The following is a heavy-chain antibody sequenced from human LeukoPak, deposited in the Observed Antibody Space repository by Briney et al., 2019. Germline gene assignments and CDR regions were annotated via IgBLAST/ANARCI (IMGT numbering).Heavy chain of an antibody. V-gene: IGHV1-69*05. Sequence: ASVKVSCKASGGTFSSYAISWVRQAPGQGLEWMGGIIPIFGTANYAQKFQGRVTITTDESTSTAYMELSSLRSEDTAVYYCAGYDFWSGYHLDYWGQGTLVTVSS. D-gene: IGHD3-3*01. CDR3: AGYDFWSGYHLDY. J-gene: IGHJ4*02. CDR2: IIPIFGTA. CDR1: GGTFSSYA.